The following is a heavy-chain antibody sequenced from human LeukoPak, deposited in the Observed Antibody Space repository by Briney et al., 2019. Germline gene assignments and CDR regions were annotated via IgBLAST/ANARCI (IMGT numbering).Heavy chain of an antibody. J-gene: IGHJ4*02. V-gene: IGHV3-30*04. D-gene: IGHD3-22*01. CDR3: ARDPSSSVYDSSGYYFTYFDY. CDR2: ISYDGSNT. CDR1: GVTLSPYA. Sequence: GGSLRLSCAASGVTLSPYAVHWVRQAPGKGLEWVGVISYDGSNTYYADSVKGRFTISRDNSKNTLYLQMNSLRVEDTAVYYCARDPSSSVYDSSGYYFTYFDYWGQGTLVTVSS.